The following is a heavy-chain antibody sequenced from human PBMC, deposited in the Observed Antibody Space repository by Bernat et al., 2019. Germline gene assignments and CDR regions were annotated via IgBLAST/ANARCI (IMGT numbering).Heavy chain of an antibody. V-gene: IGHV3-48*02. CDR1: GFTFSSYS. Sequence: EVQLVESGGGLVQPGGSLRLSCAASGFTFSSYSMNWVRQAPGKGLEWVSYISSSSSTIDYADSVKGRFTISRDNTKNSLYLQMNSLRDEDTAVYYCAKGLRFLEWFPWGGDYWGQGTLVTVSS. CDR3: AKGLRFLEWFPWGGDY. CDR2: ISSSSSTI. J-gene: IGHJ4*02. D-gene: IGHD3-3*01.